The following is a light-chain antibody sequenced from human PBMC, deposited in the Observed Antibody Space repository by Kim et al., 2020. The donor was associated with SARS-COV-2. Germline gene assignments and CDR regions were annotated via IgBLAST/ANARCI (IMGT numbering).Light chain of an antibody. CDR3: QAWDSGTAV. J-gene: IGLJ2*01. CDR2: QDT. CDR1: NLGNRY. Sequence: VSPGQPATITCAGANLGNRYVSWFRQRPGQSPVLVIYQDTKRPSGIPERFSGANSGNTATLTVSGTQTMDEADYYCQAWDSGTAVFGGGTQLTVL. V-gene: IGLV3-1*01.